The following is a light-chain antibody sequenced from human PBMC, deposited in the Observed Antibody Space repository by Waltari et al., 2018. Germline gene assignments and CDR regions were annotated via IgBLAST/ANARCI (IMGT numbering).Light chain of an antibody. CDR2: AAS. CDR1: QSVYSY. J-gene: IGKJ4*01. V-gene: IGKV3-11*01. CDR3: QESYNWPGVS. Sequence: EIVMTQSPATLPLYTGERATLSCRASQSVYSYLAWYHQKPGLAPRLLIYAASSWATGIPARFIGSGSGTDFTLTISSLKPEDFAVYYCQESYNWPGVSFGGGTKVEIK.